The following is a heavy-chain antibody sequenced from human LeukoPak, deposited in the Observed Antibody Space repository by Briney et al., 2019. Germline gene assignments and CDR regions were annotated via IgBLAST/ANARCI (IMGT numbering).Heavy chain of an antibody. CDR1: GGSFSGYY. V-gene: IGHV4-34*01. CDR2: INHSGST. D-gene: IGHD2-15*01. J-gene: IGHJ4*02. Sequence: SETLSLTCAVYGGSFSGYYWSWIRQPPGKGLEWIGEINHSGSTNYKPSLKSRVTISVDTSKNQFSLKLSSVTAADTAVYYCAAYCSGGSCYPGIFDYWGQGTLVTVSS. CDR3: AAYCSGGSCYPGIFDY.